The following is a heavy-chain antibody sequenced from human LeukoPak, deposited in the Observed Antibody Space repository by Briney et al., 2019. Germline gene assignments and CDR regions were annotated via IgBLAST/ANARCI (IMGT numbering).Heavy chain of an antibody. CDR1: GYTFTSYG. J-gene: IGHJ3*02. D-gene: IGHD3-9*01. V-gene: IGHV1-18*01. Sequence: ASVKVSCKASGYTFTSYGISWVRQAPGQGLEWMGWISAYNGNTNYAQKLQGRVTMTTDTSTSTAYMELRSLRSDDTAVYYCARDSGEYYEILTGYADAFDIWGQGTMVTVSS. CDR3: ARDSGEYYEILTGYADAFDI. CDR2: ISAYNGNT.